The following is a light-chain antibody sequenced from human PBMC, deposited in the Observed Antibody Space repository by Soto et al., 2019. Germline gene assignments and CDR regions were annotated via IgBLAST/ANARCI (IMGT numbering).Light chain of an antibody. CDR1: QSVGRS. J-gene: IGKJ4*01. CDR3: QQYDNWHSVT. CDR2: GTS. Sequence: EILLTQSPGTLSLSPGERATLSCRASQSVGRSLAWYQQKPGQPTRLIIYGTSARANGIPATFSGSGSGTEFTLTVCSLQSEDFAIYYCQQYDNWHSVTFGGGTKVDIK. V-gene: IGKV3-15*01.